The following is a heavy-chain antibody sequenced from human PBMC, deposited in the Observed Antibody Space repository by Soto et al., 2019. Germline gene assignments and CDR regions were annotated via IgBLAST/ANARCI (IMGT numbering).Heavy chain of an antibody. D-gene: IGHD6-19*01. Sequence: EVQLVESGGGLVQPGGSLRLSCAASGFTFTTYEMNWVRQAPGKGLEWLSYISGSGSTIYCADSVKGRFTISRDNAKNSLYLQMNSLRAEDTAVYYSARDEGSGWYFDYWCQGTLVTVSS. V-gene: IGHV3-48*03. CDR1: GFTFTTYE. CDR2: ISGSGSTI. J-gene: IGHJ4*02. CDR3: ARDEGSGWYFDY.